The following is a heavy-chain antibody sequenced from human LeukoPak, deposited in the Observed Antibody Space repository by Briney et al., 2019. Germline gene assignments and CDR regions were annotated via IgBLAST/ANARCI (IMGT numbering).Heavy chain of an antibody. V-gene: IGHV3-23*01. D-gene: IGHD3-22*01. CDR2: ISGSGGST. CDR3: AKSSYYDASGYYGEYYFDY. J-gene: IGHJ4*02. CDR1: GFSFSNYA. Sequence: GGSLRLSCVSSGFSFSNYAMSWVRQAPGKGLEWVSSISGSGGSTHYADSVKGRFTISRDKTKNTLYLQMNSLRAEDTAVYYCAKSSYYDASGYYGEYYFDYWGQGTLVTVSS.